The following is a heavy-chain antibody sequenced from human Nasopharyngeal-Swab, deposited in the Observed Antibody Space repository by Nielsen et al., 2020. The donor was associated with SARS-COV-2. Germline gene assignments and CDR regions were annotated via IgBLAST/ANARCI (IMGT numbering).Heavy chain of an antibody. Sequence: GESLKISCAVSGFSFSSYWMSWVRQAPGKGLEWVANIKQDGSETYYVDSVKGRFTISRDNAKNSLYLQMNSLRAEDTAVYYCARVGSSSWYFDYWGQGTLVTVSS. CDR2: IKQDGSET. V-gene: IGHV3-7*01. J-gene: IGHJ4*02. CDR3: ARVGSSSWYFDY. CDR1: GFSFSSYW. D-gene: IGHD6-13*01.